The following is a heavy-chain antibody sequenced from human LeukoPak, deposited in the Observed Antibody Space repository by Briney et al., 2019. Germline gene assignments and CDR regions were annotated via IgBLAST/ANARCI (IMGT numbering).Heavy chain of an antibody. V-gene: IGHV3-30*18. CDR2: MSYDGSNK. CDR3: AKGAMLGGMDV. J-gene: IGHJ6*02. CDR1: GFTFSSYG. D-gene: IGHD3-10*02. Sequence: PGGSLRLSCAASGFTFSSYGMHWVRQAPGKGLEWVAVMSYDGSNKYYADSVKGRFTISRDNSKNTLYPQMNSLRAEDTAVYYCAKGAMLGGMDVWGQGTTVTVSS.